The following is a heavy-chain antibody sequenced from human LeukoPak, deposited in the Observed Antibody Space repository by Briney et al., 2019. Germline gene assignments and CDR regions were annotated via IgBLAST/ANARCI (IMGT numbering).Heavy chain of an antibody. CDR1: GYTFTDCY. CDR3: ASGRNIVMTTISGGSDS. Sequence: ASVKVSCKASGYTFTDCYMHWVRQAPGQGLEWMGWLNPNSGDTNYAQKFQGRVSMTRDTSISTAHMDLSDLRSDDTAVYYCASGRNIVMTTISGGSDSWGQGTLVTVSS. J-gene: IGHJ4*02. D-gene: IGHD5-24*01. V-gene: IGHV1-2*02. CDR2: LNPNSGDT.